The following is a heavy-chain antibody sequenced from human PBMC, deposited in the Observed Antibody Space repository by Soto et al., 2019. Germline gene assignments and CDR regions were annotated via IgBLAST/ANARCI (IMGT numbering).Heavy chain of an antibody. D-gene: IGHD2-21*02. CDR3: ARDFLSGTVFHI. CDR2: IYHLGNT. CDR1: AGLTSAEH. J-gene: IGHJ3*02. Sequence: VSAGLTSAEHCSGCRHPLGKGQEWIGYIYHLGNTNYNPSLKSRVTISLDRSRNQFSLTLTSATAADTAVYYCARDFLSGTVFHISGQGPIVTVS. V-gene: IGHV4-59*01.